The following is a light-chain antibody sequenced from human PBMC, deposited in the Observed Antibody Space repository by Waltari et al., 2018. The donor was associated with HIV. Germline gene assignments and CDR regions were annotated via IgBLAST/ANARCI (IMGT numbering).Light chain of an antibody. CDR2: EVS. CDR1: SSDVGDYNY. V-gene: IGLV2-14*01. Sequence: QSALTQPASVSGSPGQSITISCTGTSSDVGDYNYVSWYQQRPGKAPKLMIYEVSNRPSWVSNRFSGSKSGNTASLTISGLQAEDEADYYCSSYTTSSVVFGGGTKLTVL. CDR3: SSYTTSSVV. J-gene: IGLJ2*01.